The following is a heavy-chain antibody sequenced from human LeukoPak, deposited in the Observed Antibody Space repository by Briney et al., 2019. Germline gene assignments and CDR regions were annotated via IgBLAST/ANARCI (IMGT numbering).Heavy chain of an antibody. CDR2: IWYDGSNE. CDR3: ARFDGDYHFEY. V-gene: IGHV3-33*01. Sequence: GGSLRLSCAASGFTFRSYGMHWVRQAPGKGLEWVALIWYDGSNEHYADSVRGRFSISRDNSKNTLYLQMNGRRAEDTAVDYCARFDGDYHFEYWGQGNLVNGS. CDR1: GFTFRSYG. J-gene: IGHJ4*01. D-gene: IGHD4-17*01.